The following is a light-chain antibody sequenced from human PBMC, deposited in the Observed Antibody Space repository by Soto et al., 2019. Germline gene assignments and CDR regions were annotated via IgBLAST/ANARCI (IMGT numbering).Light chain of an antibody. V-gene: IGLV1-40*01. Sequence: QAVLTQPPSVSGAPGQRVTIPCTGSNSNIGSFYDVHWYQQLPGTVPKLLIYGDNNRPSGVPDRFSGSKSGTSASLAITGLQAEDEADYYCQSYDNSLSHVVFGGGTKLTVL. CDR2: GDN. CDR1: NSNIGSFYD. CDR3: QSYDNSLSHVV. J-gene: IGLJ2*01.